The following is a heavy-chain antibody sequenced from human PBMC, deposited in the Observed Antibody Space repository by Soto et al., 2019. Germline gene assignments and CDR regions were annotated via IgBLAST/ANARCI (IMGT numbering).Heavy chain of an antibody. D-gene: IGHD3-16*02. J-gene: IGHJ3*02. CDR1: GGTFSSYA. V-gene: IGHV1-69*01. CDR3: ARGKTREIRLGGNIGVPNSDAFDT. CDR2: IVTIIGAA. Sequence: QVQLVQSGAEVKKPVSSVKVSCKASGGTFSSYAISWVRQAPGQGLECVGGIVTIIGAAQYAEKFRDRVNINADEFTGTAYMESNSLRSGATAVSHCARGKTREIRLGGNIGVPNSDAFDTWDLGTMVTVSS.